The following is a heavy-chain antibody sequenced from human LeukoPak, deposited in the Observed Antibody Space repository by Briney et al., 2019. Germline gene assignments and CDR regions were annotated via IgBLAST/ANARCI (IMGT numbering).Heavy chain of an antibody. CDR2: ISWDAGST. Sequence: GGSLRFSSAASGFTVDDYTLHWVGQGPGNGLKWFSLISWDAGSTIYAASVKSRFTSSRDNSKNSLYLQMNSLRTEDTALYYCAKHREVATIRGYYFDYWGQGNLVTVSS. D-gene: IGHD5-24*01. CDR3: AKHREVATIRGYYFDY. CDR1: GFTVDDYT. V-gene: IGHV3-43*01. J-gene: IGHJ4*02.